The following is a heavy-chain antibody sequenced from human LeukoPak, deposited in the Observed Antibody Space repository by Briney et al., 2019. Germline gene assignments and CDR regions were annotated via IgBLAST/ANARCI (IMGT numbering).Heavy chain of an antibody. D-gene: IGHD3-10*01. CDR1: GFTFSSYT. Sequence: GGSLRLSRAASGFTFSSYTMTWVRQAPGKGLEWVSSISSSSSSIYYADSVKGRFTISRDNAKNSLYLQMNGLRAEDTAVYYCAKPLNRDYYGSGSYHWFDPWGQGTLVTVSS. J-gene: IGHJ5*02. V-gene: IGHV3-48*01. CDR3: AKPLNRDYYGSGSYHWFDP. CDR2: ISSSSSSI.